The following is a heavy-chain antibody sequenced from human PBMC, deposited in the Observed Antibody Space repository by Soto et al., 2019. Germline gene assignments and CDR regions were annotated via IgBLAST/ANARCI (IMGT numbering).Heavy chain of an antibody. CDR2: IYPGDFET. CDR3: ARTAYGEYYDDSGYYSNF. D-gene: IGHD3-22*01. Sequence: PGESLKISCKVSGYRFSDNWIAWVRQMPGKGLEWMGTIYPGDFETRYSPSFQGQVTISADKSITTAYLQWSALRASDTAMYYCARTAYGEYYDDSGYYSNFWGQGPLVTVSS. J-gene: IGHJ4*01. CDR1: GYRFSDNW. V-gene: IGHV5-51*01.